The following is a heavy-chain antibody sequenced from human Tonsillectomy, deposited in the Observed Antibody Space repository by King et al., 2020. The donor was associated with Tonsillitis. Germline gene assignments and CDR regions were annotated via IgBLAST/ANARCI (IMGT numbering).Heavy chain of an antibody. Sequence: VQLVQSGGGLVKPGGSLRLSCSASGFTFSDYYTSWIRQAPGKGLEWVSYISSSSSYTNYADSVKGRFTISRDNAKNSLDLQMNSLRAEDTAVYYCAREGRYDSSGYTGAFDIWGQGTMVTVSS. CDR2: ISSSSSYT. V-gene: IGHV3-11*05. J-gene: IGHJ3*02. D-gene: IGHD3-22*01. CDR1: GFTFSDYY. CDR3: AREGRYDSSGYTGAFDI.